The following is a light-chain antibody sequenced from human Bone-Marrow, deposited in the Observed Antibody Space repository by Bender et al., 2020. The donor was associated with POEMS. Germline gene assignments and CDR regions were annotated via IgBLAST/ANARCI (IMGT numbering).Light chain of an antibody. J-gene: IGLJ2*01. CDR1: SSDVGGYNY. V-gene: IGLV2-8*01. CDR3: SSCAGGNTVI. Sequence: QSVVTQPPSLSEAPRQRVTISCTGTSSDVGGYNYVSWYQQHPGKAPKLMIYEVSKRPSGVPDRFPGAKSGNTASLTVSGLQAEDGADYYCSSCAGGNTVIFGGGTKLTVL. CDR2: EVS.